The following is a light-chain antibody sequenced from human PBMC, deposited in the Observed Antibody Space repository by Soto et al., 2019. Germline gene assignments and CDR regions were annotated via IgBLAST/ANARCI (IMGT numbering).Light chain of an antibody. J-gene: IGLJ2*01. CDR3: SSYTARSTVV. CDR1: SSDVGAHNY. CDR2: EVS. V-gene: IGLV2-14*01. Sequence: QSALTQPASVSGSPGQSITISCTGTSSDVGAHNYVSWFQQHPGKVPKLMIYEVSNRPSGVSHRFTGSKSGNTASLTISGLQAEDEADYYCSSYTARSTVVFGGGTKVTVL.